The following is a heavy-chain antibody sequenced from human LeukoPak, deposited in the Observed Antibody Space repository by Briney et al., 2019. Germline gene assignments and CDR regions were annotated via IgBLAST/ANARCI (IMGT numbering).Heavy chain of an antibody. V-gene: IGHV3-53*01. Sequence: GGSLRLSCAASGFTVSSNYMSWVRQAPGKGLEWVSVIYSGGSTYYADSVKGRFTISRDNSKNTLYLQMNSLRAEDTAVYYCAKEASSGYLDYWGQGTLVTVSS. CDR1: GFTVSSNY. CDR2: IYSGGST. CDR3: AKEASSGYLDY. J-gene: IGHJ4*02. D-gene: IGHD3-22*01.